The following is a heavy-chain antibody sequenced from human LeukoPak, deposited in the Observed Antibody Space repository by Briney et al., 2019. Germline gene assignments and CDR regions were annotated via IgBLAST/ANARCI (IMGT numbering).Heavy chain of an antibody. CDR1: GFTFSNYI. V-gene: IGHV3-21*01. Sequence: PGGSLRLSCVASGFTFSNYIMNWVRQAPGKGPEWVSFISSTGSYIYYADSAKGRFTISRDKNSLYLQMNSLRPEDTAVYYCARDPVGYCSGGSCSYYFDYWGQGTLVTVSS. CDR2: ISSTGSYI. CDR3: ARDPVGYCSGGSCSYYFDY. J-gene: IGHJ4*02. D-gene: IGHD2-15*01.